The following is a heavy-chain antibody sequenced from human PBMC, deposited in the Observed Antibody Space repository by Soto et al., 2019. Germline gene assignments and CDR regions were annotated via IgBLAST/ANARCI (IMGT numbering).Heavy chain of an antibody. Sequence: QVQLQESGPGLVKPSQTLSLTCTVSGGSISSGGYYWSWIRQHPGKGLEWIGYIYYSGSTYYNPSLKSRVTISVDTSKNQFSLKLSSVTAADTSVYYCARFWPGPAAIYYYDGMDVWGQGTTVTVSS. CDR1: GGSISSGGYY. J-gene: IGHJ6*02. CDR2: IYYSGST. D-gene: IGHD2-2*01. V-gene: IGHV4-31*03. CDR3: ARFWPGPAAIYYYDGMDV.